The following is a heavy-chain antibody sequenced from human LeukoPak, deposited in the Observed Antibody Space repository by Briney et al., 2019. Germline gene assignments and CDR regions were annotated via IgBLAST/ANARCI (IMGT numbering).Heavy chain of an antibody. J-gene: IGHJ6*02. V-gene: IGHV1-18*01. Sequence: ASVKVSCKASGYTFTSYGISWVRQAPGQGLEWMGWISAYNGNTNYAQKVQGRVTMTTDTATSTAYMELRSLRSDDTAVYYCARVIAVAGGHYYGMDVWGQGTTVTVSS. CDR3: ARVIAVAGGHYYGMDV. CDR1: GYTFTSYG. D-gene: IGHD6-19*01. CDR2: ISAYNGNT.